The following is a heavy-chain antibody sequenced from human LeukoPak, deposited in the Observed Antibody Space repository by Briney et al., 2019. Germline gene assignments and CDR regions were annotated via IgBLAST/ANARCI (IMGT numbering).Heavy chain of an antibody. Sequence: ASVKVSCKASGYTFTSYGVSWVRQAPGQGLEWMGWISAYNGNTNYAQKLQGRVTMTTDTSTSTAYMELSSLRSEDTAVYYCARDREYSYSFDYWGQGTLVTVSS. V-gene: IGHV1-18*01. J-gene: IGHJ4*02. CDR1: GYTFTSYG. CDR3: ARDREYSYSFDY. CDR2: ISAYNGNT. D-gene: IGHD5-18*01.